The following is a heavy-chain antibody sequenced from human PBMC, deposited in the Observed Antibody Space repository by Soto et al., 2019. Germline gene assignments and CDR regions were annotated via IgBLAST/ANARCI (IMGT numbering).Heavy chain of an antibody. D-gene: IGHD6-13*01. CDR2: ISYDGSNK. CDR3: AKDEGYSSSWRYYFDY. J-gene: IGHJ4*02. V-gene: IGHV3-30*18. Sequence: GGSLRLSCAASGFTFSSYAMHWVRQAPGKGLEWVAIISYDGSNKYYADSVKGRFTISRDNSKNTLYLQMNSLRGEDTAVYYCAKDEGYSSSWRYYFDYWGQGTLVTVSS. CDR1: GFTFSSYA.